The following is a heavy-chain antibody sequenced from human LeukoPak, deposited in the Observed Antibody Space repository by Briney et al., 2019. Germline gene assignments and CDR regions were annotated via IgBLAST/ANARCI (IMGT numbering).Heavy chain of an antibody. CDR1: GGTFSSYA. Sequence: GSSVKVSCKASGGTFSSYAISWVRQAPGQGLEWMGRIIPILGLANYAQKFQGRVTITADKSTSTAYMELSSLRSEDTAVYYCARVDAFVGYYGMDVWGQGTTVTVSS. V-gene: IGHV1-69*04. D-gene: IGHD3-3*01. J-gene: IGHJ6*02. CDR3: ARVDAFVGYYGMDV. CDR2: IIPILGLA.